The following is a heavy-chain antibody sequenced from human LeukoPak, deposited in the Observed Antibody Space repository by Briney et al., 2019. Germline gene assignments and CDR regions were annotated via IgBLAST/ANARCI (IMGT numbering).Heavy chain of an antibody. J-gene: IGHJ4*02. CDR1: GFTFRSYW. D-gene: IGHD2-2*01. V-gene: IGHV3-7*01. CDR3: ARVGEDCFGTSCQRHFDY. CDR2: MTQDGSEK. Sequence: QPGGSLRLSCAASGFTFRSYWMSWVRQARGKGLEWVANMTQDGSEKYYVDSVKGRFTISRDNAKNSLYLQMNSLRAEDTGVYYCARVGEDCFGTSCQRHFDYWGQGTLVSVSS.